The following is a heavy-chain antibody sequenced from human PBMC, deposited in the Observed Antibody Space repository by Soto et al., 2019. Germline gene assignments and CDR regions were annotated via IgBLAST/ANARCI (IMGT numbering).Heavy chain of an antibody. CDR1: GFSFSSYA. CDR3: AKGSIEYSASVDN. D-gene: IGHD5-12*01. V-gene: IGHV3-23*01. CDR2: ISARGGSL. J-gene: IGHJ4*02. Sequence: EVQLLESGGGLVQPGGSLRLSCAASGFSFSSYATVWVRQAPGKGLEWVSVISARGGSLYFADSVKGRFTISRDNSKNVLSLEMNSLRAEDTATYFYAKGSIEYSASVDNWGQGTLVVVSS.